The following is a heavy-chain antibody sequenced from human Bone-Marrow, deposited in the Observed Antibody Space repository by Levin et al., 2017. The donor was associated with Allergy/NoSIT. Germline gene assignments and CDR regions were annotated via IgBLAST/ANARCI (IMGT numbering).Heavy chain of an antibody. CDR1: GGTFSSYA. CDR3: ASWVGTMVRGVIDSSILLKTDYYYYYGMDV. CDR2: IIPIFGTA. Sequence: ASVKVSCKASGGTFSSYAISWVRQAPGQGLEWMGGIIPIFGTANYAQKFQGRVTITADESTSTAYMELSSLRSEDTAVYYFASWVGTMVRGVIDSSILLKTDYYYYYGMDVWGQGTTVTVSS. V-gene: IGHV1-69*13. D-gene: IGHD3-10*01. J-gene: IGHJ6*02.